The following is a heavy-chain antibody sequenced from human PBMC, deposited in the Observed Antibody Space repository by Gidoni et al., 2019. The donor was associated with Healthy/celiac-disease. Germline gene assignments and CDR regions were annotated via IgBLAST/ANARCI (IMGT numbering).Heavy chain of an antibody. J-gene: IGHJ6*02. D-gene: IGHD4-4*01. Sequence: PGGSLRLSCSASGFTFSSYSMNWVRRAPGKGLEWVSYIRSSSSTIYYADSVKGRFTISRDNGKNSLYLQMNSLRDEDTAVYYCARGGGYSKYGMDVWGQGTTVTVSS. V-gene: IGHV3-48*02. CDR2: IRSSSSTI. CDR3: ARGGGYSKYGMDV. CDR1: GFTFSSYS.